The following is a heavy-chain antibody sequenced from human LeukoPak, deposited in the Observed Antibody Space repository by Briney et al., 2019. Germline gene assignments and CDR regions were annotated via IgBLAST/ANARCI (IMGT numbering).Heavy chain of an antibody. CDR1: GGSFSGYY. V-gene: IGHV4-34*01. Sequence: SETLSLTCAVYGGSFSGYYWSWIRQPPGKGLEWIGEINHSGSTNYNPSLKSRVTISVDTSKNQFSLKLSSVTAADTAVYYCARGYDSSGYYKNDAFDIWGQGTMVTVSS. D-gene: IGHD3-22*01. CDR3: ARGYDSSGYYKNDAFDI. CDR2: INHSGST. J-gene: IGHJ3*02.